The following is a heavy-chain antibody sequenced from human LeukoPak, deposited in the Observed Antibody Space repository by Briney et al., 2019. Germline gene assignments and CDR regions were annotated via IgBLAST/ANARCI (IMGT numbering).Heavy chain of an antibody. CDR2: IYSGGST. V-gene: IGHV3-66*01. CDR3: ARDLVCSSTSCLLNGEFDY. J-gene: IGHJ4*02. CDR1: GFTVSSNY. D-gene: IGHD2-2*01. Sequence: GGSLRLSCAASGFTVSSNYMSWVRQAPGKGLGWVSVIYSGGSTYYADSVKGRFTISRDNSKNTLYLQMNSLRAEDTAVYYCARDLVCSSTSCLLNGEFDYWGQGTLVTVSS.